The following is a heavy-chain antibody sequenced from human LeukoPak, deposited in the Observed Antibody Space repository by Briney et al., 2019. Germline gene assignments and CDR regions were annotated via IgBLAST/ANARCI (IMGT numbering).Heavy chain of an antibody. Sequence: GGSLRLSCAASGFTVSSTYMSWVRQAPGKGLEWVSVIYSGGNIYYIDSVKGRFTISRDTTKNTLYLQMNSLRAEDTAVYFCASRHCSGGGCYFAGADPFDYWGQGTLVTVSS. CDR3: ASRHCSGGGCYFAGADPFDY. CDR2: IYSGGNI. V-gene: IGHV3-53*01. J-gene: IGHJ4*02. D-gene: IGHD2-15*01. CDR1: GFTVSSTY.